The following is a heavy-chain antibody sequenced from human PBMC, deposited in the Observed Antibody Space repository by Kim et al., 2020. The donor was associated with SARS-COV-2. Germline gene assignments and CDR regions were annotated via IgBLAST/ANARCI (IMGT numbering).Heavy chain of an antibody. CDR3: ARDGLVTVWGGIVSPT. D-gene: IGHD3-3*01. J-gene: IGHJ5*01. CDR2: ISYDGSNK. V-gene: IGHV3-30-3*01. CDR1: GFAFSTYS. Sequence: GGSLRLSCAASGFAFSTYSMHWVRQAPGKGLEWVAVISYDGSNKYYADSVKGRFTISRDNSKNTLYLQMNSLRAEDMDGYYCARDGLVTVWGGIVSPTWG.